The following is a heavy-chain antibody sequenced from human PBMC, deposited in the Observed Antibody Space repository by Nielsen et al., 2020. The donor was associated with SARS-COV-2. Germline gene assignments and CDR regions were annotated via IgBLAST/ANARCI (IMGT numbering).Heavy chain of an antibody. CDR1: RFSFSIYS. V-gene: IGHV3-48*02. Sequence: GGSLRLSCRASRFSFSIYSMNWVRQAPGKGLEWVSYITSTSNTIYYADSVKGRFTISRDNADNSLYLQMDSLRDEDTAVYYCARDSPSMAARRLYYFDYWGQGTLVAVSS. CDR3: ARDSPSMAARRLYYFDY. CDR2: ITSTSNTI. J-gene: IGHJ4*02. D-gene: IGHD6-6*01.